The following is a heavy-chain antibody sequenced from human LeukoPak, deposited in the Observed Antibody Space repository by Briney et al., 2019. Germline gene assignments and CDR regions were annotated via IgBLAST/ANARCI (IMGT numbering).Heavy chain of an antibody. D-gene: IGHD4-17*01. CDR1: GYTFTSYG. V-gene: IGHV1-18*04. CDR3: ARDHMTTGFDY. J-gene: IGHJ4*02. Sequence: GASVKVSCTASGYTFTSYGISWVRQAPGQGLEWMGWISAYNGNTNYAQKLQGRVTVTTDTSTSTAYMELRSLRSDDTAVYYCARDHMTTGFDYWGQGTLVTVSS. CDR2: ISAYNGNT.